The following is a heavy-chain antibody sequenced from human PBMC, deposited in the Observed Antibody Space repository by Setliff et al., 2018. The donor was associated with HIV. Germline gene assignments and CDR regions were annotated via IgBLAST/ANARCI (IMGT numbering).Heavy chain of an antibody. D-gene: IGHD6-19*01. CDR1: GYTFTSYA. Sequence: ASVKVSCKASGYTFTSYAMHWVRQAPGQRLEWMGWINAGNGNTKYSQKFQGRVTITRDTSASSAYMELSSLRSEDTAVYYCARDRGDRGLVRNYFDYWGQGTLVTAPQ. J-gene: IGHJ4*02. V-gene: IGHV1-3*01. CDR2: INAGNGNT. CDR3: ARDRGDRGLVRNYFDY.